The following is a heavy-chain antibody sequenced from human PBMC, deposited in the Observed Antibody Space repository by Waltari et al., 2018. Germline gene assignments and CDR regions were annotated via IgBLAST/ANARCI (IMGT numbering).Heavy chain of an antibody. D-gene: IGHD6-13*01. Sequence: QLQLQESGPGLVKPSETLSLTCTVSGGSISSSSYYWGWIRQPPGKGLEWIGRIYYRGSTYYNPSLKSRVTISVDTSKNQFSLKLSSVTAADTAVYYCARHVIIAAAISSYFDYWGQGTLVTVSS. CDR2: IYYRGST. V-gene: IGHV4-39*01. CDR1: GGSISSSSYY. CDR3: ARHVIIAAAISSYFDY. J-gene: IGHJ4*02.